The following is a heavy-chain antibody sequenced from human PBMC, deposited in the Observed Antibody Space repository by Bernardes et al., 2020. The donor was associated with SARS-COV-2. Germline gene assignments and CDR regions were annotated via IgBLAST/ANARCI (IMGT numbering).Heavy chain of an antibody. CDR1: GFTFSSYG. J-gene: IGHJ4*02. CDR2: IWYDGSNK. Sequence: GGSLRLSCAASGFTFSSYGMHWVRQAPGKGLEWVAVIWYDGSNKYYADSVKGRFTISRDSSKNPLYLQMNSLRAEDTAVYYCARSITVAGSGGYYFDYWGQGTLVTVSS. D-gene: IGHD6-19*01. CDR3: ARSITVAGSGGYYFDY. V-gene: IGHV3-33*01.